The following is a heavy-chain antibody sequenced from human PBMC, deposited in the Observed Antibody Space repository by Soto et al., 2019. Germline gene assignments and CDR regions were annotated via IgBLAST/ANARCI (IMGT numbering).Heavy chain of an antibody. CDR1: GGTFSSYA. D-gene: IGHD3-10*01. V-gene: IGHV1-69*06. Sequence: QVQLVQSGAEVKKPGSSVKGSCKASGGTFSSYAISWVRQAPGQGLEWMGGIIPIFGTANYAQKFQGRVTITADKSTSTAYMELSSLRSEDTAVYYCERDSGGGAGEGSYYAMDVWGQGTTVTVSS. CDR3: ERDSGGGAGEGSYYAMDV. CDR2: IIPIFGTA. J-gene: IGHJ6*02.